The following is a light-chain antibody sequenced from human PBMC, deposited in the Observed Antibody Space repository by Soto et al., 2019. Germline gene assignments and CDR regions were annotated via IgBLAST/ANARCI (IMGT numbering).Light chain of an antibody. CDR2: GNS. J-gene: IGLJ2*01. CDR1: NSNIGAGYD. CDR3: QSYDSSLRV. V-gene: IGLV1-40*01. Sequence: QSVLTQPPSVSGAPGQRVTISCTGSNSNIGAGYDVHWYQQLPGTAPKLLIYGNSNRPSGVPDRFSGSKSGTSASLAITGLQDEDEADYYCQSYDSSLRVFGGGTKLTVL.